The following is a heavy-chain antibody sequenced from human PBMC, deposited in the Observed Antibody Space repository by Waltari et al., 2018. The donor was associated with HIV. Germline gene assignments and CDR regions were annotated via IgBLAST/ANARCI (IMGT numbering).Heavy chain of an antibody. Sequence: EVQLVESGGGSVQPGGSLRLSCTVSGFTFSRSWMTWVRQAPGRGLEWVANIKEDGSERSYGESVKGRFIISRDNAKNSLFLQMYGLGAEDTGVYYCARLQWATQNLDFWGQGTLVTVSS. D-gene: IGHD6-19*01. CDR1: GFTFSRSW. CDR3: ARLQWATQNLDF. V-gene: IGHV3-7*01. CDR2: IKEDGSER. J-gene: IGHJ4*02.